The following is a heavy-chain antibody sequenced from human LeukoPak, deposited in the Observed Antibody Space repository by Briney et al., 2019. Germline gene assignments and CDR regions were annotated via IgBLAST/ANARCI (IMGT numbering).Heavy chain of an antibody. CDR3: ARRSSIATRFFDY. Sequence: PGESLQISCKGSGYSFTSYWIGWVRQMPGKGLEWMGIIYPGDSDTRYSPSFQGQVTISADKSISTAYLQWSSLKASDTAMYYCARRSSIATRFFDYWGQGTLVTVSS. D-gene: IGHD6-6*01. CDR1: GYSFTSYW. V-gene: IGHV5-51*01. J-gene: IGHJ4*02. CDR2: IYPGDSDT.